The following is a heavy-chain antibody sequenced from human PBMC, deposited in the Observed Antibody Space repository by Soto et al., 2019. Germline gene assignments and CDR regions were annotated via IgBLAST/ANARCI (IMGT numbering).Heavy chain of an antibody. Sequence: SETLSLTCTVSGGSVSSGSYYLSWIRQPPGKGLEWIGYIYYSGSTNYNPSLKSRVAISVDTSKNQFSLKLSSVTAADTAVYYCATKYSSSWYSLPDSFDYWGQGTLVTVSS. CDR3: ATKYSSSWYSLPDSFDY. CDR1: GGSVSSGSYY. CDR2: IYYSGST. J-gene: IGHJ4*02. V-gene: IGHV4-61*01. D-gene: IGHD6-13*01.